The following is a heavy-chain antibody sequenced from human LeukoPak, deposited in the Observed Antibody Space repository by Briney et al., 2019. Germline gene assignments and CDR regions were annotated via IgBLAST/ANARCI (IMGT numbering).Heavy chain of an antibody. V-gene: IGHV3-23*01. CDR3: ATDWTLRGVPTFFDP. D-gene: IGHD3-10*01. CDR1: GFTITNHV. J-gene: IGHJ5*02. CDR2: ESGSGHNT. Sequence: GGSLRLSCEASGFTITNHVMTWVRQAPGKGPEWVASESGSGHNTYYSESVRGRFAISRDNSKNTLLLQMNSLRVEDTAVYYCATDWTLRGVPTFFDPWGQGTVVSVSS.